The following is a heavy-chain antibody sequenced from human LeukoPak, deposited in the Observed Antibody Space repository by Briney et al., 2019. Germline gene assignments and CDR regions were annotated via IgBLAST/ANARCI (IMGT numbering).Heavy chain of an antibody. D-gene: IGHD3-10*01. J-gene: IGHJ3*02. Sequence: GGSLRLSCAASGFTFSSYSMNWVRQAPGKGLEWVSYINIISSEIYYGDSVKGRFTISTDNAKNSVYLQMNSLRDEDTAVYYCVRDRAYAFDNWGQGTMVTVSS. CDR2: INIISSEI. CDR3: VRDRAYAFDN. CDR1: GFTFSSYS. V-gene: IGHV3-48*02.